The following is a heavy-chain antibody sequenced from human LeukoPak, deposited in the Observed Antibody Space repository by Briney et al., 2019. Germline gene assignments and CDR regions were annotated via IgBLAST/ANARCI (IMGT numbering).Heavy chain of an antibody. V-gene: IGHV4-31*03. Sequence: RSSETLSLTCTVSGGSISSGGYYWSWIRQHPGKGLEWIGYIYYSGSTYYNPSLKSRVTISVDTSKNQFSLKLSSVTAADTAVHYCARVAMEDGYTFDYWGQGTLVTVSS. CDR2: IYYSGST. CDR3: ARVAMEDGYTFDY. D-gene: IGHD5-24*01. CDR1: GGSISSGGYY. J-gene: IGHJ4*02.